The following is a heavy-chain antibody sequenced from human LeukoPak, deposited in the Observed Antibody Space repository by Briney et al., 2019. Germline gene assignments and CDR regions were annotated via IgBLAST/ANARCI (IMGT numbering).Heavy chain of an antibody. Sequence: GVSLRLFCAASGFTVSAYAMAWVRQAPGKGLEWVSGISWNSGSIGYADSVKGRFTISRDNAKNSLYLQMNSLRAEDTALYYCAKSIAVAGTPPYYFDYWGQGTLVTVSS. V-gene: IGHV3-9*01. CDR1: GFTVSAYA. D-gene: IGHD6-19*01. J-gene: IGHJ4*02. CDR3: AKSIAVAGTPPYYFDY. CDR2: ISWNSGSI.